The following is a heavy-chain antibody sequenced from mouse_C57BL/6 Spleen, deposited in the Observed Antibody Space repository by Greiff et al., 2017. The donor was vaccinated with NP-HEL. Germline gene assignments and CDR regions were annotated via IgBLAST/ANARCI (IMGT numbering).Heavy chain of an antibody. J-gene: IGHJ4*01. CDR1: GFTFSSYG. CDR2: ISSGGSYT. D-gene: IGHD1-1*01. V-gene: IGHV5-6*01. Sequence: EVKLVESGGDLVKPGGSLKLSCAASGFTFSSYGMSWVRQTPDKRLEWVATISSGGSYTYYPDSVKGRFTISRDNAKNTLYLQMSSLKSEDTAMYYCARHRDYYQPYYYAMDYWGQGTSVTVSS. CDR3: ARHRDYYQPYYYAMDY.